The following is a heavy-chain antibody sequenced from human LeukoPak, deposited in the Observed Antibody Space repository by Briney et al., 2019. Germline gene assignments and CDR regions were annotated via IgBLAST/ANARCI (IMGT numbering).Heavy chain of an antibody. D-gene: IGHD3-22*01. J-gene: IGHJ4*02. CDR2: ISYDGSNK. Sequence: GGSLRLSCAASGFTFSSYGMHWVRQAPGKGLEWMAVISYDGSNKYYADSVKGRFTISRDNSKNTLYLQMNSLRAEDTAVYYCAKGTYYDSSGYSDYWGQGTLVTVSS. CDR1: GFTFSSYG. CDR3: AKGTYYDSSGYSDY. V-gene: IGHV3-30*18.